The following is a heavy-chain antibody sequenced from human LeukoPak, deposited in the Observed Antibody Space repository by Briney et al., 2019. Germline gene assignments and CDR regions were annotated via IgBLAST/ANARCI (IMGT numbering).Heavy chain of an antibody. J-gene: IGHJ2*01. CDR3: ARDYYDSSGYYGYWYFDL. D-gene: IGHD3-22*01. CDR2: ISSSGSTI. V-gene: IGHV3-48*03. CDR1: GFTFSSYE. Sequence: PGGSLRLSCAASGFTFSSYEMNWVRQAPGKGLEWFSYISSSGSTIYYADSVKGRFTISRDNAKNSLYLQMNSLRAEDTAVYYCARDYYDSSGYYGYWYFDLWGRGTLVTVSS.